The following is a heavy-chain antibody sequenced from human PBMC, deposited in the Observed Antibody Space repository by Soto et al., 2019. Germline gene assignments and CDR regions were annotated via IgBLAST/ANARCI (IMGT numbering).Heavy chain of an antibody. Sequence: ASVKVSCKASGYTFTSYGISWVRQAPGQGLEWMGWISAYNGNTNYAQKLQGRVTMTTDTSTSTAYMELRSLRSDDTAVYSCARSLYGEYVWFDPWGQGTPVPVYS. CDR2: ISAYNGNT. J-gene: IGHJ5*02. V-gene: IGHV1-18*01. CDR3: ARSLYGEYVWFDP. CDR1: GYTFTSYG. D-gene: IGHD4-17*01.